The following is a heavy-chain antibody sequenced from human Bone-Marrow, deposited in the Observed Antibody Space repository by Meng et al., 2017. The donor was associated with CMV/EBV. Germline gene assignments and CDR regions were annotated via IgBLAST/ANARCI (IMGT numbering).Heavy chain of an antibody. CDR1: GVIFENLW. CDR3: AKSLMPDCSSTSCYIQTDYGMDV. J-gene: IGHJ6*02. V-gene: IGHV3-43*01. Sequence: GESLKISCVGSGVIFENLWMTWVRQAPGKGLEWVSLISWDGGSTYYADSVKGRFTISRDNSKNSLYLQMNSLRTEDTALYYCAKSLMPDCSSTSCYIQTDYGMDVWGQGTTVTFSS. D-gene: IGHD2-2*02. CDR2: ISWDGGST.